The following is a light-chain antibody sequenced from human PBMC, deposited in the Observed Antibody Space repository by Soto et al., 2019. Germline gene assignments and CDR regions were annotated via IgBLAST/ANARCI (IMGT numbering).Light chain of an antibody. CDR1: QSVSSSQ. J-gene: IGKJ5*01. Sequence: DIVLTQSPDTLSLSPGERATLSCRDSQSVSSSQLAWYQQKPGQAPRLLMYGASSRATGIPDRLCGSGSGTDFTLTISRLEPEDFAVYYCQQYGSSPIPFGQGTRLEI. V-gene: IGKV3-20*01. CDR2: GAS. CDR3: QQYGSSPIP.